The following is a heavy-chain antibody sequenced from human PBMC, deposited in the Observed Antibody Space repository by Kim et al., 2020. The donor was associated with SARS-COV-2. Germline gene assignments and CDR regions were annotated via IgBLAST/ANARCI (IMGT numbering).Heavy chain of an antibody. Sequence: KFQERVTITRDMSTSTAYMELSSLRSEDTAVYYCAALPEQGLAAAGYTDYWGQGTLVTVSS. V-gene: IGHV1-58*01. D-gene: IGHD6-13*01. J-gene: IGHJ4*02. CDR3: AALPEQGLAAAGYTDY.